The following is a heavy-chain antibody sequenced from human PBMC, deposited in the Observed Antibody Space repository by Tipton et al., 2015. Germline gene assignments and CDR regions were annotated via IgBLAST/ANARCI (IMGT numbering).Heavy chain of an antibody. CDR3: ARALTYYYDSSGPKGQGPWFDP. D-gene: IGHD3-22*01. J-gene: IGHJ5*02. V-gene: IGHV5-51*01. CDR1: GYPFAFYW. Sequence: VQLVQSGAEVKKPGESLKISCKGSGYPFAFYWIAWVRQMPGKGLEWMGIIYPGDSNPRYNPTFQGHATISADKSINTAYVHWSSLRASDTAMYYCARALTYYYDSSGPKGQGPWFDPWGQGTVVTVSS. CDR2: IYPGDSNP.